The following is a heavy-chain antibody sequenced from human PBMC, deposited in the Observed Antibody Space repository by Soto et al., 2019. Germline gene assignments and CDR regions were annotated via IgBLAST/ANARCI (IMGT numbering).Heavy chain of an antibody. D-gene: IGHD3-3*01. CDR3: TTGEWLRSTY. J-gene: IGHJ4*02. CDR2: INPSGGTA. CDR1: GYTFTSYY. Sequence: ASLKVSCKASGYTFTSYYIHWVRQAPGQGLEWMGIINPSGGTADYAQKFQGRVTMTRDTSTSTVYMELSSLKTDHTAVYYCTTGEWLRSTYWGQGTLVTVSS. V-gene: IGHV1-46*01.